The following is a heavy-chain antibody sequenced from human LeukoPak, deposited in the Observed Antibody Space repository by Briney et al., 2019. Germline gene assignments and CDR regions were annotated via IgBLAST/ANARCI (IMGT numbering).Heavy chain of an antibody. CDR3: AAVFGGGYYYYFDY. CDR2: IAVASGNT. CDR1: GFPFTSSS. J-gene: IGHJ4*02. D-gene: IGHD3-22*01. Sequence: SVKVSCKASGFPFTSSSMQWVRQARGQRLEWIGWIAVASGNTNYAQKFQGRVTITRDMSTSTAYMELSSLRSEDTAVYYCAAVFGGGYYYYFDYWGQGTLVTVSS. V-gene: IGHV1-58*02.